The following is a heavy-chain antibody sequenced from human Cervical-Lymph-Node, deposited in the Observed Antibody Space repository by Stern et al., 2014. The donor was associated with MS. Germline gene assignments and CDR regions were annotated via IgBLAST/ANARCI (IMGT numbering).Heavy chain of an antibody. J-gene: IGHJ3*02. CDR2: IYHSGST. V-gene: IGHV4-30-2*01. CDR1: GGSISSGGYS. D-gene: IGHD4-17*01. CDR3: ARSSVTTPNAFDI. Sequence: QLQLQESGSGLVKPSQTLSLTCAVSGGSISSGGYSWSWIRQPPGKGLEWIGYIYHSGSTYYNPSLKSRVPISVDRSKTQFSLKLSSVTAADTAVYYCARSSVTTPNAFDIWGQGTMVTVSS.